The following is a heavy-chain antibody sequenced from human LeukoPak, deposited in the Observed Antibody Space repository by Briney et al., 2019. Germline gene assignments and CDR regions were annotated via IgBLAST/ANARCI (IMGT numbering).Heavy chain of an antibody. CDR2: MNPNSGNT. D-gene: IGHD6-13*01. J-gene: IGHJ6*02. V-gene: IGHV1-8*01. CDR1: GYTFTSYD. CDR3: AREIDDSGAAGIGYYYYGMDV. Sequence: WASVKVSCKASGYTFTSYDINWVRQATGQGLEWMGWMNPNSGNTGYAQKFQGRVTMTRNTSISTAYMELSSLRSEDTAVYYCAREIDDSGAAGIGYYYYGMDVWGQGTTVTASS.